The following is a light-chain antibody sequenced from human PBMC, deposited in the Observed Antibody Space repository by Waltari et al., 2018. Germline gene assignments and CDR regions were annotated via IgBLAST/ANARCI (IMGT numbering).Light chain of an antibody. CDR1: QNINNY. V-gene: IGKV1-33*01. CDR2: GAS. CDR3: QVYERPGVT. J-gene: IGKJ5*01. Sequence: DIQMTELPSALSGSIGDKVTITCQTSQNINNYLYWYQQKPGKAPKVLIYGASNLETGVPSRFSGSGSGTDFTFTFSNLQPEDIGTYFCQVYERPGVTFGQGTRVEIK.